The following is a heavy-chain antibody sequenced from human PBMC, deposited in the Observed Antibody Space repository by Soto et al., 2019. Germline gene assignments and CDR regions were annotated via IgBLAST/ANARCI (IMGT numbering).Heavy chain of an antibody. J-gene: IGHJ6*03. V-gene: IGHV1-18*04. Sequence: ASVKGYCTGAGYTFTRDGSSWVRQATGQGLEWMGWISAYNGNTNYAQKFLCRAAMPKDTPTSKAYMELGTLRSGDPAVYYCAIFGTQSRLYYCTTGSAFWGKGTTVTVS. CDR1: GYTFTRDG. CDR3: AIFGTQSRLYYCTTGSAF. D-gene: IGHD3-3*01. CDR2: ISAYNGNT.